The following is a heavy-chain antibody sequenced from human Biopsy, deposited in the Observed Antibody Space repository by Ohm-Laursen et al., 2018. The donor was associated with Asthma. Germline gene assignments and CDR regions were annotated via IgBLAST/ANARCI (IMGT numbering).Heavy chain of an antibody. D-gene: IGHD1-26*01. CDR1: GFTFRSYA. CDR2: GGSYYDGGLK. J-gene: IGHJ4*02. Sequence: SLRLSCAASGFTFRSYAMHWVRQAPGKGLEWVAVGGSYYDGGLKYYADSVNGRFTVSRDDSKNTLYLQMNSLRPDDTAVYYCPKDVFPGWELRRGPDYWGQGTLVTVSS. V-gene: IGHV3-30-3*02. CDR3: PKDVFPGWELRRGPDY.